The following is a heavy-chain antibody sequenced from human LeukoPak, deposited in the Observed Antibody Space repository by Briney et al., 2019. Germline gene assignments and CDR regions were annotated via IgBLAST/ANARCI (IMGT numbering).Heavy chain of an antibody. CDR3: ARRQYGLAFDY. CDR1: GGSISSSPYW. J-gene: IGHJ4*02. V-gene: IGHV4-39*01. CDR2: IYCSGST. Sequence: PSETLSLTCTVSGGSISSSPYWWGWIRQPPGKGLEWIGTIYCSGSTYYNPSLKSRVTISADTSKSQFSLKLSSVTAADTAVYYCARRQYGLAFDYWGQGTLVTVSS. D-gene: IGHD4-17*01.